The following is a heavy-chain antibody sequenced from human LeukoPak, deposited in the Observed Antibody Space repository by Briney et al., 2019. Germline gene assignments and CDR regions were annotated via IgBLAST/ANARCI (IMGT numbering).Heavy chain of an antibody. D-gene: IGHD3-22*01. J-gene: IGHJ4*02. Sequence: PSETLSLTCTVSGGSISSSSYYWGWIRQPPGKGLEWIGSIYYSGSTYYNPSLKSRVTISVDTSKNQFSLKLSSVTAADTAVYYCARHTQPPVVYHYWGQGTLVTVSS. CDR1: GGSISSSSYY. CDR2: IYYSGST. V-gene: IGHV4-39*01. CDR3: ARHTQPPVVYHY.